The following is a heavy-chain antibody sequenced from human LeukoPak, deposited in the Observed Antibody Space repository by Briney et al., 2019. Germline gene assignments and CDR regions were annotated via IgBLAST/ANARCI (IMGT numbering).Heavy chain of an antibody. CDR3: AREGSYDSSDYYDY. V-gene: IGHV3-23*01. CDR2: ISGSGGST. CDR1: GFTFSSYA. D-gene: IGHD3-22*01. J-gene: IGHJ4*02. Sequence: PGRSMRLSCAASGFTFSSYAMSWVRQAPGKGLEWVSAISGSGGSTYYADSVKGRFTISRDNSKSTLYLQMNSLRAEDTAVYYCAREGSYDSSDYYDYWGQGTLVTVSS.